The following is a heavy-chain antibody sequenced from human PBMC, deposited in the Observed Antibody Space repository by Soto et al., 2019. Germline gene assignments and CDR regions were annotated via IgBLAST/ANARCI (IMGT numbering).Heavy chain of an antibody. D-gene: IGHD3-22*01. CDR1: GFTFSSYA. V-gene: IGHV3-23*01. CDR3: AKDTPLYYDSSGYADY. J-gene: IGHJ4*02. Sequence: GSLRLSCAASGFTFSSYAMSWVRQAPGKGLEWVSAISGSGGSTYYADSVKGRFTISRDNSKNTLYLQMNSLRAEDTAVYYCAKDTPLYYDSSGYADYWGQGTLVTVSS. CDR2: ISGSGGST.